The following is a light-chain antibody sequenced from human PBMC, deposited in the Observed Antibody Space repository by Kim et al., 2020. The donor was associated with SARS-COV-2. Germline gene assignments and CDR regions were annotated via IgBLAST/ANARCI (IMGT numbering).Light chain of an antibody. CDR3: SSYTSSSTF. CDR2: DVS. CDR1: SSDVGGYNY. V-gene: IGLV2-14*01. J-gene: IGLJ2*01. Sequence: QSALTQSASVSGSPGQSITISCTGTSSDVGGYNYVSWYQQHPGKAPKLMIYDVSKRPSGVSNRFSGSKSGNTASLTISGLQAEDEADYYCSSYTSSSTFFGGGTQLTVL.